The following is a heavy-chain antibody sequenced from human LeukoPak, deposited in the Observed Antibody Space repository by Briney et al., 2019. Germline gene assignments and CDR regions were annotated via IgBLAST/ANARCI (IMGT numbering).Heavy chain of an antibody. CDR2: IIPIFGTA. Sequence: SVNVSCKASGGTFSSYAISWVRQAPGQGLEWMGGIIPIFGTANYAQKFQGRVTITADESTSTAYMELSSLRSEDTAVYYCARSEDSSGWEAYYFDYWGQGTLVTVSS. V-gene: IGHV1-69*13. J-gene: IGHJ4*02. CDR3: ARSEDSSGWEAYYFDY. D-gene: IGHD6-19*01. CDR1: GGTFSSYA.